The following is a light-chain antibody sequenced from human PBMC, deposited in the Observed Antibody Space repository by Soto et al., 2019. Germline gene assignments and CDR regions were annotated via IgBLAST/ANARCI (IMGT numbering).Light chain of an antibody. CDR1: NSDVGLYDF. J-gene: IGLJ1*01. CDR2: EVS. V-gene: IGLV2-14*01. Sequence: QSARTQPASVSGTPGQSITISCTGSNSDVGLYDFVSWYQHHPGRAPKLIVSEVSHRPSGISNRFSGSKSGNTASLTISGLQSEDEADYYCISYTSDDVRYVFGTGTKVTVL. CDR3: ISYTSDDVRYV.